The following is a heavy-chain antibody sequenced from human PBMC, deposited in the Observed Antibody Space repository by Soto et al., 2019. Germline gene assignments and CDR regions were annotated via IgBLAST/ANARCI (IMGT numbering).Heavy chain of an antibody. Sequence: ALSLTCAVSGGSIGSGGYSWSWIRQPPGKGLEWVGYIYHSGSTYYNPSLKSRVTISVDRSKNQFSLKLSSVTAADTAVYYCVRDRFYYGMDVWGQGTTVTGSS. CDR3: VRDRFYYGMDV. J-gene: IGHJ6*02. V-gene: IGHV4-30-2*01. CDR2: IYHSGST. CDR1: GGSIGSGGYS.